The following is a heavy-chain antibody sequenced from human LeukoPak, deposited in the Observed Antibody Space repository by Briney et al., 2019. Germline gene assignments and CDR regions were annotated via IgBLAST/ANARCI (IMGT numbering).Heavy chain of an antibody. J-gene: IGHJ4*02. CDR1: GFMFSNFG. CDR3: ARGSEWELLSCDY. Sequence: GGSLRLSCAASGFMFSNFGMSWVRQAPEKGLEWVSGISDSGGDTYYVDSVKGRFTISRDNAKNSLYLQMNSLRAEDTAVYYCARGSEWELLSCDYWGQGTLVTVSS. D-gene: IGHD1-26*01. CDR2: ISDSGGDT. V-gene: IGHV3-23*01.